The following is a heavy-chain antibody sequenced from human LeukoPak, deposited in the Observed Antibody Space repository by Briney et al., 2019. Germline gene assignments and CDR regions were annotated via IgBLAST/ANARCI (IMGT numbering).Heavy chain of an antibody. Sequence: PSETLSLTCTVSGGSISSYYWSWIRQPPGKGLEWIGYIYYSGSTNYNPSLKSRVTISVDTSKNQFSLKLSSVTAADTAVYSSASDIQSSHSDGSSWGQGTLVTVSS. D-gene: IGHD5-18*01. V-gene: IGHV4-59*12. CDR3: ASDIQSSHSDGSS. CDR1: GGSISSYY. J-gene: IGHJ4*02. CDR2: IYYSGST.